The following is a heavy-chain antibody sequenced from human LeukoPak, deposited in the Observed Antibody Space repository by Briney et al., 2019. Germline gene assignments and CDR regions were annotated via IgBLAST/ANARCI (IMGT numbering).Heavy chain of an antibody. CDR3: AKATPSGVSWGNYYFDY. CDR2: ISWNSGSI. CDR1: GFTFDDYA. J-gene: IGHJ4*02. Sequence: GRSLRLSCAASGFTFDDYAMHWVRQAPGKGVAWASGISWNSGSIGYADSVKGRFTISRDNAKNSLYLQMNSLRAEDVALYYCAKATPSGVSWGNYYFDYWGQGTLVTVSS. V-gene: IGHV3-9*03. D-gene: IGHD7-27*01.